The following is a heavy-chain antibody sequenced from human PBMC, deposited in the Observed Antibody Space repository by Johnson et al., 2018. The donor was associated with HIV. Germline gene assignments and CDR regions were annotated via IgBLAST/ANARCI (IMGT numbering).Heavy chain of an antibody. CDR2: ISGSGGTT. D-gene: IGHD1-14*01. Sequence: VQLVESGGGVVQPGRSLRLSCAASGFTFSSYGMHWVRQAPGKGLEWVSSISGSGGTTYYADSVKGRFTISRDNSKNTLYLQMSSLRAEDTAVYYCARDGMAATKANIWGQGTMVTVSS. CDR3: ARDGMAATKANI. V-gene: IGHV3-23*04. J-gene: IGHJ3*02. CDR1: GFTFSSYG.